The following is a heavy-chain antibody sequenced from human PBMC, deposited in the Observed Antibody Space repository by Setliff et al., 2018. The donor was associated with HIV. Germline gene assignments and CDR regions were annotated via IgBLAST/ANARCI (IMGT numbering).Heavy chain of an antibody. CDR2: IYYSGST. CDR1: GGSISSYY. Sequence: PSETLSLTCTVSGGSISSYYWSWIRQPPGKGLEWIGYIYYSGSTNYNPSLKSRVTISVDTSKNQFSLKLSSVTPADTAVYYCARDLLGYCSSTSCHSHYMDVWGKGTTVTVSS. V-gene: IGHV4-59*01. CDR3: ARDLLGYCSSTSCHSHYMDV. J-gene: IGHJ6*03. D-gene: IGHD2-2*01.